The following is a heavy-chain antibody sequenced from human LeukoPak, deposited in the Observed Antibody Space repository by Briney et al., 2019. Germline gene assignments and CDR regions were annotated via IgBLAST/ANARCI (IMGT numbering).Heavy chain of an antibody. Sequence: PGGSLRLSCAASGFSFSAYWMSWVRQTPEKGLEFVANIKQDGSVKNYMDSLKGRSTISRDNARESLYLEINSLRADDTAVYYCARDPDSSAFDRWGQGALVTVSS. CDR1: GFSFSAYW. CDR3: ARDPDSSAFDR. CDR2: IKQDGSVK. V-gene: IGHV3-7*01. J-gene: IGHJ4*02.